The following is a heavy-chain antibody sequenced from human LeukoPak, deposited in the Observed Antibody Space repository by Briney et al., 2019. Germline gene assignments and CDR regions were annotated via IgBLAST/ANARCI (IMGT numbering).Heavy chain of an antibody. D-gene: IGHD3-10*01. J-gene: IGHJ4*02. CDR3: ATGKPYGSGSYLDY. CDR2: FDPEDGET. Sequence: ASVKVSCKVSGYTLTELSMHWVRQAPGKGLEWMGGFDPEDGETIYAQKFQGRVTMTEDTSTDTAYMELSSLRSEDTAVYYCATGKPYGSGSYLDYWGQGTLVTVSS. CDR1: GYTLTELS. V-gene: IGHV1-24*01.